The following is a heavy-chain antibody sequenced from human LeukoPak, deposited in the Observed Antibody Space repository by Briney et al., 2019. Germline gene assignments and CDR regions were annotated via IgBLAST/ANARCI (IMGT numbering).Heavy chain of an antibody. V-gene: IGHV3-23*01. CDR2: ISGNGGST. J-gene: IGHJ4*02. CDR1: GFTFSSHA. D-gene: IGHD3-22*01. Sequence: PGGSLRLSCAASGFTFSSHAMSWVRQAPGKGLEWVSAISGNGGSTYYADSVKGRFTISRDNSKNTLYLQMNSLRAEDTAVYYCAKDLYYYDSSGLFDYWGQGTLVTVSS. CDR3: AKDLYYYDSSGLFDY.